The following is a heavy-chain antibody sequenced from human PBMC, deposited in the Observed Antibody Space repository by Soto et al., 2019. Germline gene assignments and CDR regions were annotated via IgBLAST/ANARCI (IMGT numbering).Heavy chain of an antibody. D-gene: IGHD1-26*01. V-gene: IGHV4-34*01. J-gene: IGHJ5*02. CDR3: ARTPTRGASAWIDP. CDR2: IHLSGRV. Sequence: QVQLQQWGSGLLKPSETLSLTCAIYGGSFSDYYWHWIRQSPGKGLEWIGEIHLSGRVNFTPSLKSRATLSMDTSKNHFSLTLTSVTAADTAVYFCARTPTRGASAWIDPWGRGNLVTVSS. CDR1: GGSFSDYY.